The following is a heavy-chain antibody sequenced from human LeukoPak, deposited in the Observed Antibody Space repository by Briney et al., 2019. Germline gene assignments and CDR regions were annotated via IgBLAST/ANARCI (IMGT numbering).Heavy chain of an antibody. Sequence: SETLSLTCTVSGGSISTYFWSWIRQPPGKRLEWIGHVYFSGSTDYNPSLESRVTISVDTSKNQFSLTLSSVTAADTAVYYCARHKSSGSYPLDYWGQGILVTVSS. J-gene: IGHJ4*02. V-gene: IGHV4-59*08. D-gene: IGHD3-22*01. CDR3: ARHKSSGSYPLDY. CDR1: GGSISTYF. CDR2: VYFSGST.